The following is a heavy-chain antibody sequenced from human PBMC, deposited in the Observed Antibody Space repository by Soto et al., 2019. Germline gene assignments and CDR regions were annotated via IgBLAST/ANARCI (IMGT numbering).Heavy chain of an antibody. CDR1: GYTFTSYY. Sequence: ASVKVSCKASGYTFTSYYMHWVRQAPGQGLEWMGIINPSGGSTSYAQKFQGRVTMTRDTSTSTVYMELSSLRSEDTAVYYCAHSSSSQNLFDPWGQTPLVTVST. CDR2: INPSGGST. V-gene: IGHV1-46*01. J-gene: IGHJ5*02. CDR3: AHSSSSQNLFDP. D-gene: IGHD6-6*01.